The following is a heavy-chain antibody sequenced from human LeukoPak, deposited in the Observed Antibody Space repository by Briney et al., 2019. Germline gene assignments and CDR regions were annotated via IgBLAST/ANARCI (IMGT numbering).Heavy chain of an antibody. D-gene: IGHD1-26*01. CDR1: GFTFSDYY. CDR2: ISSSGTTI. CDR3: ARRRDSGSLQHFDY. J-gene: IGHJ4*02. Sequence: GGSLRLSCAASGFTFSDYYMSWVRQAPGKGREWVSYISSSGTTIYYADSGKGRFTISRDNAKNSLYLQMNSLRAEDTAVYYCARRRDSGSLQHFDYWGQGTLVTVSS. V-gene: IGHV3-11*01.